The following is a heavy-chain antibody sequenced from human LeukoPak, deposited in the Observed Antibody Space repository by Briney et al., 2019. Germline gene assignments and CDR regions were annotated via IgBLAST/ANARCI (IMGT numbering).Heavy chain of an antibody. CDR1: GFTFSSYG. J-gene: IGHJ4*02. V-gene: IGHV3-23*01. D-gene: IGHD6-19*01. Sequence: GGSLRLSCAASGFTFSSYGMSWVRQAPGKGLEWVSAISGSGGSTYYADSVKGRFTISRDNSKNTLYLQMNSLRAEDTAVYYCARIGIAVAAHAVYFDYWGQGTLVTVSS. CDR3: ARIGIAVAAHAVYFDY. CDR2: ISGSGGST.